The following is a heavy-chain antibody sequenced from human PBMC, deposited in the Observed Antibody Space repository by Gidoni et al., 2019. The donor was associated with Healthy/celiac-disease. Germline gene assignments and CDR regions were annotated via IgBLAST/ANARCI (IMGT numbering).Heavy chain of an antibody. CDR3: ARNSGGTGLDY. Sequence: QVQLVESGGGVVQPGRSLRLSCAASGFTFSSYGMHWVRQAPGKGLEWVAVIWYDGSNNDYADSVKGRFTISRDNSKNTLYLKMNSLRAEDTAVYYCARNSGGTGLDYWGQGTLVTVSS. CDR1: GFTFSSYG. J-gene: IGHJ4*02. V-gene: IGHV3-33*01. CDR2: IWYDGSNN.